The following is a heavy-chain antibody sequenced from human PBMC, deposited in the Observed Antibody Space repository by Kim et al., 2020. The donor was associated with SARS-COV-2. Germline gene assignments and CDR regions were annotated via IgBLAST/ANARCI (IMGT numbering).Heavy chain of an antibody. J-gene: IGHJ4*02. V-gene: IGHV4-39*01. CDR3: ARHLSIGYFDY. Sequence: SETLSLTCTVSGGSISSSSYYWGWIRQPPGKGLEWIGSIYYSVSTYYNPSLKSRVTISVDTSKNQFSLKLSSVTAADTAVYYCARHLSIGYFDYWGQGTLVTVSS. CDR1: GGSISSSSYY. CDR2: IYYSVST.